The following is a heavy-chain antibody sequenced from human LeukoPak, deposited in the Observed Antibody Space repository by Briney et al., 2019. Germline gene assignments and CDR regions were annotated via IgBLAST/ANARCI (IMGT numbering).Heavy chain of an antibody. D-gene: IGHD3-3*01. Sequence: GGSLRLSCAASGFTFSDYGMHWVRQAPGKGLEWVAFIRYDGSNKYYADSVKGRFTISRDNSKNTLYLQMNTLRAEDTAVYFCAKGYWSGYFFDNWFDPWGQGTLVTVSS. J-gene: IGHJ5*02. V-gene: IGHV3-30*02. CDR2: IRYDGSNK. CDR3: AKGYWSGYFFDNWFDP. CDR1: GFTFSDYG.